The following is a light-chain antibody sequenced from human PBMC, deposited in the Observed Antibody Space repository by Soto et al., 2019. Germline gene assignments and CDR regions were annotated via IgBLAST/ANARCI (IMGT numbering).Light chain of an antibody. J-gene: IGKJ4*01. CDR1: QSVSSSY. CDR3: QQYGIAPFT. Sequence: IVVTPAAGTLSLSPGERASLPCRASQSVSSSYLAWYQQRPGPAPRQLLYDASRRATVTPDRVSGSGSVTDFSLSLSGREPVDFSEYCCQQYGIAPFTFGGGTKVDIK. V-gene: IGKV3-20*01. CDR2: DAS.